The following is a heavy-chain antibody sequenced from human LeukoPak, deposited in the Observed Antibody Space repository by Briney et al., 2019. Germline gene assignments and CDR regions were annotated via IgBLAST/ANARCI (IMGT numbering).Heavy chain of an antibody. CDR2: IYTSGST. CDR1: GGSISSGSYY. J-gene: IGHJ5*02. CDR3: ARDLAFDP. D-gene: IGHD5-12*01. Sequence: SQTLSLTCTVSGGSISSGSYYWRWIRQPAGKGLEWIGRIYTSGSTNYNPSLKSRVTISVDTSKNQFSLKLSSVTAADTAVYYCARDLAFDPWGQGTLVTVSS. V-gene: IGHV4-61*02.